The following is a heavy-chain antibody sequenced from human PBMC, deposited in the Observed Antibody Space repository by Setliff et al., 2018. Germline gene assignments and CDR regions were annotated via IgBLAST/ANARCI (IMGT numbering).Heavy chain of an antibody. CDR3: ASERKSGWFSRWFDP. CDR1: GGAISDYY. J-gene: IGHJ5*02. CDR2: IYYSGST. D-gene: IGHD6-19*01. Sequence: KASETLSLTCTVSGGAISDYYWSWIRQSPGKGLEWIGNIYYSGSTKYNPSLKSRVTISVDTSKNQFSLKLNSVTAADTAVYYCASERKSGWFSRWFDPWGQGTLVTVSA. V-gene: IGHV4-59*01.